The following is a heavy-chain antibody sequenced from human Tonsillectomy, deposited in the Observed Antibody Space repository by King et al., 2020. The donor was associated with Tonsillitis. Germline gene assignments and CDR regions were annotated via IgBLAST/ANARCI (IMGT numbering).Heavy chain of an antibody. CDR1: GDTFSSYA. Sequence: QLVQSGAEVKKPGSSVKVSCKASGDTFSSYALSWVRQAPRQGLEWMGGIIPVFGTANYAQKFQGRVTITADESTSTAYMELSSLRSEDTAVFYCARVGFYCDTTSCPLDYWGQGTLVTVSS. D-gene: IGHD2-2*01. CDR3: ARVGFYCDTTSCPLDY. J-gene: IGHJ4*02. V-gene: IGHV1-69*01. CDR2: IIPVFGTA.